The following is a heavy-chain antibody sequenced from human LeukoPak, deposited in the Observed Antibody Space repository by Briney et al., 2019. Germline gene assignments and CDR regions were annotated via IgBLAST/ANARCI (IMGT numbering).Heavy chain of an antibody. V-gene: IGHV1-8*01. CDR1: GHPFTSSD. Sequence: GASVKVSCKTSGHPFTSSDMSWLRQATGQGLEWLGWMNLNSGFTGYAQKFQGRVIMTRNISTSTAYMELSSLRYDDTAVYYCARGRGIGSGEIDPWGQGTLVTVSS. J-gene: IGHJ5*02. CDR2: MNLNSGFT. CDR3: ARGRGIGSGEIDP. D-gene: IGHD3-10*01.